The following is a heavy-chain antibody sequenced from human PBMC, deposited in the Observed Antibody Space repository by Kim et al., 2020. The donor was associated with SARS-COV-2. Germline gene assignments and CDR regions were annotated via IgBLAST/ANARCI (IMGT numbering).Heavy chain of an antibody. V-gene: IGHV4-39*01. CDR3: ASHALFSSDY. CDR2: IYDSGST. J-gene: IGHJ4*02. Sequence: SETLSLTCTVSGGSISSSSYYWVWIRQRPGKELDWIGSIYDSGSTYYNPSIKSRVTISVDTSKNQFSLKLSSVTAANTAVYYCASHALFSSDYWGQGTMVTVSS. CDR1: GGSISSSSYY.